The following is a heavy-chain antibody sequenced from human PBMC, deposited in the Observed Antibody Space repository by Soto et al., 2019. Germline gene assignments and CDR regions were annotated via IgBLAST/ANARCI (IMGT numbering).Heavy chain of an antibody. CDR3: ACGYDYYYYMDV. V-gene: IGHV4-4*02. CDR2: IYHSGST. D-gene: IGHD5-12*01. Sequence: QVQLQESGPGLVKPSGTLSLTCAVSSGSFSSSKWWSWVRQPPGKGLEWIGEIYHSGSTHYNPSLKSRVTISVDKSKNQFSLKLSSVTAGDTAVYYCACGYDYYYYMDVWGKGTTVTVSS. J-gene: IGHJ6*03. CDR1: SGSFSSSKW.